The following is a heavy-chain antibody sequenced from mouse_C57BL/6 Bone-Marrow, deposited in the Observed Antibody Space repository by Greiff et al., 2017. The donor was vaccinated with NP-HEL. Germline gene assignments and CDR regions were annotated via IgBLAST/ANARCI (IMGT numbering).Heavy chain of an antibody. CDR1: GYTFTSYW. CDR2: IYPSDSET. CDR3: ARSGIYYDYDGDY. Sequence: QVQLQQPGAELVRPGSSVKLSCKASGYTFTSYWMDWVKQRPGQGLEWIGNIYPSDSETHYNQKFKDKATLTVDKSFSTAYMQLSSLTSEDSAVYYCARSGIYYDYDGDYWGQGTTLTVSS. J-gene: IGHJ2*01. V-gene: IGHV1-61*01. D-gene: IGHD2-4*01.